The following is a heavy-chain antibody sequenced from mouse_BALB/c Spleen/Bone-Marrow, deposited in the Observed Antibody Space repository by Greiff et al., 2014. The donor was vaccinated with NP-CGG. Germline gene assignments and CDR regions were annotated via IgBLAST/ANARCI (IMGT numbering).Heavy chain of an antibody. D-gene: IGHD3-1*01. Sequence: VQLQQPGAELVKPGASVKLSCTASGFNIKDTYMHWVKQRPEQGLEWIGRIDPANGNTKYDPKFQGKATITAGTSSNTAYLQLSSLTSESTAVYYCARRAARATGFAYWGQGTLVTVSA. CDR3: ARRAARATGFAY. J-gene: IGHJ3*01. V-gene: IGHV14-3*02. CDR1: GFNIKDTY. CDR2: IDPANGNT.